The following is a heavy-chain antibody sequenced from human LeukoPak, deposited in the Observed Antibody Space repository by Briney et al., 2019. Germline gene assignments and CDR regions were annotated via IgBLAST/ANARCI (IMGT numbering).Heavy chain of an antibody. Sequence: GGSLRLSCAASGFTFSSYAMSWVRQAPGKGLEWVSAISGSGCSTYYADSVKGRFTISRDNSKNTLYLQMNSLRAEDTAVYYCAKNFDWLNYYFDYWGQGALVTVSS. J-gene: IGHJ4*02. D-gene: IGHD3-9*01. CDR1: GFTFSSYA. CDR3: AKNFDWLNYYFDY. V-gene: IGHV3-23*01. CDR2: ISGSGCST.